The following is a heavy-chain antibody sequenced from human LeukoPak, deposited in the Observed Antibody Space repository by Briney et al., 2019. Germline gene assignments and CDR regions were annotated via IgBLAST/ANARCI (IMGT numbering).Heavy chain of an antibody. J-gene: IGHJ4*02. D-gene: IGHD3-10*01. CDR3: AKEGVLGECLDY. CDR2: ISWNSGSI. CDR1: GFTFDDYA. V-gene: IGHV3-9*01. Sequence: GGSLRLSCAASGFTFDDYAMHWVRQAPGKGLEWVSGISWNSGSIGYADSVKGRFTISRDNAKNSLYLQMNSLRAVDTALYYCAKEGVLGECLDYWGQGTLVTVSS.